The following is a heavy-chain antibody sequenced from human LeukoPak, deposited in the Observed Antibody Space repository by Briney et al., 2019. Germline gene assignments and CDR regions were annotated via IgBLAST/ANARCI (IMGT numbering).Heavy chain of an antibody. CDR2: IYSGGST. CDR1: GFTFSSNY. D-gene: IGHD6-19*01. V-gene: IGHV3-66*01. J-gene: IGHJ4*02. CDR3: ARARIAVAGTGNGY. Sequence: GGSLRLSCAASGFTFSSNYMSWVRQAPGKGLEWVSVIYSGGSTYYADSVKGRFTISRDNSKNTLYLQMNSLRAEDTAVYYCARARIAVAGTGNGYWGQGTLVTVSS.